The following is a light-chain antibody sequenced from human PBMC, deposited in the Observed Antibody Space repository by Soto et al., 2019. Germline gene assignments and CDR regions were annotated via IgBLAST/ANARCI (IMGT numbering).Light chain of an antibody. CDR3: HQYGSSPYT. CDR1: QSVTSSF. J-gene: IGKJ2*01. Sequence: EIVLTQSPGILSLSPGERATLSCRASQSVTSSFLAWYQQKPGQSPRLLMYGASSRATGIPDRFSGSGSGTDFTLIISRLEPEDFAVYYCHQYGSSPYTFGQGTKLEIK. V-gene: IGKV3-20*01. CDR2: GAS.